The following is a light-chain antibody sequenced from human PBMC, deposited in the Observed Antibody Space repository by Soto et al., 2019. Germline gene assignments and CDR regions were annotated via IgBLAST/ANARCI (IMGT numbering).Light chain of an antibody. CDR2: KAS. Sequence: DIQMTQSPSTLSASVGDRVIITCRASESISSWLAWYQEKPGKAPKLLIYKASSLDSGVQSRFSGSGSGTEFTLTISSLQPDDFATYYCQQYSSYSPWTFGQGTKVEIK. CDR1: ESISSW. J-gene: IGKJ1*01. CDR3: QQYSSYSPWT. V-gene: IGKV1-5*03.